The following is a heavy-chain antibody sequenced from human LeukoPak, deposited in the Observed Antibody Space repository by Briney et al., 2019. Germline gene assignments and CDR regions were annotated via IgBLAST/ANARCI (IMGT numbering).Heavy chain of an antibody. V-gene: IGHV3-69-1*01. CDR3: ARTFGGYGGNPLGY. J-gene: IGHJ4*02. CDR2: IYRSGGT. Sequence: GRSLRLSCAASGFTFYDYAMHWVRQAPGKGLDWVSVIYRSGGTYFADSVKGRFTISRDNAKNSLYLQMNSLRAEDTAVYYCARTFGGYGGNPLGYWGQGTLVTVSS. CDR1: GFTFYDYA. D-gene: IGHD4-23*01.